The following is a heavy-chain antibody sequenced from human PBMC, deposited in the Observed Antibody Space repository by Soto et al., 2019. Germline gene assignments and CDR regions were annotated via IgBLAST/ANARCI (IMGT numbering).Heavy chain of an antibody. V-gene: IGHV3-23*03. Sequence: GGSLRLSCAASGFSFTDYSLNWVRQAPGKGLEWVSFIDLSGTTIYFRDSVKGRFSIFKDKSMNTVYLQMNSLTVEDAAVYYCTKDRVPDGIYSFDYWGQGALVTVSS. D-gene: IGHD2-15*01. CDR3: TKDRVPDGIYSFDY. J-gene: IGHJ4*02. CDR1: GFSFTDYS. CDR2: IDLSGTTI.